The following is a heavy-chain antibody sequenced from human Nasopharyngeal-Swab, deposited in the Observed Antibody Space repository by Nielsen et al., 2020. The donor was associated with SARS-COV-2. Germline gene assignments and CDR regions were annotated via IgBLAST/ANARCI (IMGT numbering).Heavy chain of an antibody. CDR2: ISYDGSNK. D-gene: IGHD5-18*01. V-gene: IGHV3-30-3*01. J-gene: IGHJ4*02. CDR3: TRDLAFPDTAMNIHLGY. Sequence: WIRQPPGKGREGVAVISYDGSNKYYADSVKGRFTIFRDNSKNTLYLQMNSLRAEDTAVYYCTRDLAFPDTAMNIHLGYWGQGALVTVSS.